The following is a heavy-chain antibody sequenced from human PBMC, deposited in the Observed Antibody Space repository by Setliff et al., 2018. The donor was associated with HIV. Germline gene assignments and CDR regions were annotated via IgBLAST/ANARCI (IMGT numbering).Heavy chain of an antibody. CDR1: GGSMSSQY. Sequence: KPSETLSLTCTVSGGSMSSQYWSWVRQSPGKGLEWIGYIFYSATDYNPSLKSRVTMPIDTSKNQFSLNLRSVTAAGTAVYYCARLGGILTGTPVIDYWGQGTLVTVSS. CDR2: IFYSAT. J-gene: IGHJ4*02. CDR3: ARLGGILTGTPVIDY. V-gene: IGHV4-59*11. D-gene: IGHD3-9*01.